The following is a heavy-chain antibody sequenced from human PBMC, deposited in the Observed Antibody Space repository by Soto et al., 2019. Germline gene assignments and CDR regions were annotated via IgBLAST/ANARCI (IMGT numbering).Heavy chain of an antibody. CDR2: ISAAGDP. Sequence: EVQLVESGGGLVQPGGSLRLSCEASGFTFRNYDMHWVRQGTGKGLESVSGISAAGDPDYADSVEGRFTISRENAQNSFFLQMNSHRVGDTAVYYCARTDRDFYGLDVWGQGTTVIVSS. CDR3: ARTDRDFYGLDV. V-gene: IGHV3-13*05. CDR1: GFTFRNYD. J-gene: IGHJ6*02.